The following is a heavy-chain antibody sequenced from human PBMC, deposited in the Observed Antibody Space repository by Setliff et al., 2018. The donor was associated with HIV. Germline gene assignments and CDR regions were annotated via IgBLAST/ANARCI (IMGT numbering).Heavy chain of an antibody. D-gene: IGHD2-2*02. Sequence: TSETLSLTCTVSDDPINSFYWSWIRQPPGKGLEWIGYIYTSGSTSYNPSLKSRLTISLDTSKNQFSLKLSSVTAADTAVYYCARQERYCTSADCYRYFNYWGQGTLVTVSS. J-gene: IGHJ4*02. CDR1: DDPINSFY. CDR2: IYTSGST. V-gene: IGHV4-4*09. CDR3: ARQERYCTSADCYRYFNY.